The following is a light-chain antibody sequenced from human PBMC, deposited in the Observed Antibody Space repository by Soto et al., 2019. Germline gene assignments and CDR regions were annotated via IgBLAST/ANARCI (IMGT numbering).Light chain of an antibody. CDR3: QQSYSTTIT. CDR2: AAS. V-gene: IGKV1-39*01. J-gene: IGKJ5*01. CDR1: QSISSY. Sequence: DIQMTQSPSSLSASVGDRVTITCRASQSISSYLNWYQQKPGKAPKLLIYAASSLQSGVPSRFSGSGSGTDFTLTISSLQPEDFATYYCQQSYSTTITFGQGTRRE.